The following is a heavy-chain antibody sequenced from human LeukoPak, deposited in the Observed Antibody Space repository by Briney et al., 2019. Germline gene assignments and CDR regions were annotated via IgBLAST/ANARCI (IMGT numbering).Heavy chain of an antibody. V-gene: IGHV3-21*01. CDR3: ARDVALAYYDSSGYYYYYGMDV. CDR2: ISSSSSYI. Sequence: GGSLRLSCAASGFTFSSYSMNWVRQAPGKGLEWVSSISSSSSYIYYADSLKGRFTISRDNAKNSLYLQMNSLRAEDTAVYYCARDVALAYYDSSGYYYYYGMDVWGQGTTVTVSS. CDR1: GFTFSSYS. J-gene: IGHJ6*02. D-gene: IGHD3-22*01.